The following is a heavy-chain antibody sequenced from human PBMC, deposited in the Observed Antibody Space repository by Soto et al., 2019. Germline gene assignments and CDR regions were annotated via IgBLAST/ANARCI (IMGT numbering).Heavy chain of an antibody. V-gene: IGHV3-21*01. CDR2: ISSSGYI. CDR1: GFNFNSYT. Sequence: PGGSLRLSCAASGFNFNSYTINWVRQAPGKRLEWLSSISSSGYIFSTDSVRGRFTISRDDAKNSVYLQINSLRAEDTAVYFCARDCIGGSCSPGMDVWGQGTTVTVSS. J-gene: IGHJ6*02. D-gene: IGHD2-15*01. CDR3: ARDCIGGSCSPGMDV.